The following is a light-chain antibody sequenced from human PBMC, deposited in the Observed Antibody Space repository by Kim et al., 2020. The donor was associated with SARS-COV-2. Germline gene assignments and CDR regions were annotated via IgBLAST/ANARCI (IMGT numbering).Light chain of an antibody. CDR1: YSDISYYTY. CDR2: DVN. V-gene: IGLV2-14*03. Sequence: GQSITVSCTGRYSDISYYTYVSWYQQPPGKAPKLIIYDVNTRPSGVSNRFSGSQSGNTASLTISGLQAEDEADYYCSSYTRTKIIVFGGGTKVTVL. J-gene: IGLJ3*02. CDR3: SSYTRTKIIV.